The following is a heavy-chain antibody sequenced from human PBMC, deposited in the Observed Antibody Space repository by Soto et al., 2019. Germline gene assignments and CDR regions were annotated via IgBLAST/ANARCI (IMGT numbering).Heavy chain of an antibody. CDR2: ISSSSSYI. V-gene: IGHV3-21*01. D-gene: IGHD3-3*01. J-gene: IGHJ3*01. Sequence: GGSLRLSCAASGFTFSSYSMNWVRQAPGKGLEWVSSISSSSSYIYYADSVKGRFTISRDNAKNSLYLQMNSLRVEDTAVYYCARDITIFGALDVWGQGTMVTVSS. CDR1: GFTFSSYS. CDR3: ARDITIFGALDV.